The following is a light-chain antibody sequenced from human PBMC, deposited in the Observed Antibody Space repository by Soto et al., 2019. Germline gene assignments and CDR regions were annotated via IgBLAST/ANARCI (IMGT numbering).Light chain of an antibody. CDR2: GAS. J-gene: IGKJ1*01. Sequence: DIQMTQSPSSLSASVGDRVTITCRASQSISSYLYWYQQKPGKAPKLLIYGASSLHSGVPSRFGGSGSGTDFTLTISSLQPEDFATYFYQQSYSNPRTFGQGTKVDIK. CDR1: QSISSY. V-gene: IGKV1-39*01. CDR3: QQSYSNPRT.